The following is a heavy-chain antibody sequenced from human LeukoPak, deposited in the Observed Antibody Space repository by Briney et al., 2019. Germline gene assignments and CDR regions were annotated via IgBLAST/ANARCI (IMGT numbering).Heavy chain of an antibody. CDR1: GFTFSSYA. D-gene: IGHD6-19*01. J-gene: IGHJ5*02. Sequence: PGGSLRLSCAASGFTFSSYAMSWVRQAPGKGLEWVSGISGSGGSTYYADSVKGRFTTSRDNSKNTLYLQMNSLRAEDTAVYYCAKDGSWYSSSPNWFDPWGQGTLVTVSS. CDR2: ISGSGGST. CDR3: AKDGSWYSSSPNWFDP. V-gene: IGHV3-23*01.